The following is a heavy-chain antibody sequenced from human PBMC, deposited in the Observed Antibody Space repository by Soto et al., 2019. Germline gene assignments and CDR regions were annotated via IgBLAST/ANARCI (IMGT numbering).Heavy chain of an antibody. Sequence: SETLSLTCTVSGGSISSGDYYWSWIRQPPGKGLEWIGYIYYSGSTYSNPSLKSRVTISVDTSKNQFSLKLRSVTAADTAVYYCARVAARPDGYYGMDVWGQGTTVTVSS. CDR3: ARVAARPDGYYGMDV. J-gene: IGHJ6*02. D-gene: IGHD6-6*01. CDR2: IYYSGST. CDR1: GGSISSGDYY. V-gene: IGHV4-30-4*01.